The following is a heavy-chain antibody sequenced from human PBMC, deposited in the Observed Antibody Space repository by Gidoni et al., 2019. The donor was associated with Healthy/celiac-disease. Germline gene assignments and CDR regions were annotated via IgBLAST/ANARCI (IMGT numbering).Heavy chain of an antibody. D-gene: IGHD5-18*01. V-gene: IGHV4-59*01. CDR2: IYYSGST. CDR1: GGSISSYY. J-gene: IGHJ6*02. Sequence: QVQLQESGPGLVKPSETLSLTCTVSGGSISSYYWSWIRQPPGKGLEWIGYIYYSGSTNYNPSLKSRVTISVDTSKNQFSLKLSSVTAADTAVYYCARRSVQLWSQFYYYGMDVWGQGTTVTVSS. CDR3: ARRSVQLWSQFYYYGMDV.